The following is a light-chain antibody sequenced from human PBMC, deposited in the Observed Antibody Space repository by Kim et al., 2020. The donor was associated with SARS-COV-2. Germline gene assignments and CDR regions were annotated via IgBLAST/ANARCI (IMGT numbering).Light chain of an antibody. Sequence: YELTQPPSVSVSPGQTASITCSGDKLGDKYACWYQQKPGQSPVLVIYQDSKRPSGIPERFSGSNSGNTATLTISGTQAMDEADYYCQAWDSTVVFGGGTQLTVL. CDR2: QDS. CDR1: KLGDKY. V-gene: IGLV3-1*01. CDR3: QAWDSTVV. J-gene: IGLJ2*01.